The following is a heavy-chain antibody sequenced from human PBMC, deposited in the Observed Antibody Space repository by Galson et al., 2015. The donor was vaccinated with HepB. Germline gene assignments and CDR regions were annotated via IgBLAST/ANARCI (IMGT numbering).Heavy chain of an antibody. Sequence: SLRLSCAASGFTFSGSAMHWVRQASGKGLEWVGRIRSKANSYATAYAASVKGRFTISRDDSKNTAYLQMNSLKTEDTAVYYCTRHTRLIAVAGTVDYYYYYMDVWGKGTTVTVSS. D-gene: IGHD6-19*01. J-gene: IGHJ6*03. CDR3: TRHTRLIAVAGTVDYYYYYMDV. CDR2: IRSKANSYAT. V-gene: IGHV3-73*01. CDR1: GFTFSGSA.